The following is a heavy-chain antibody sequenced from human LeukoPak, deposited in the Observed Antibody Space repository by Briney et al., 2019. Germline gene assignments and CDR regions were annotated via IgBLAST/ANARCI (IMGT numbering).Heavy chain of an antibody. Sequence: GGSLRLSCAASGFTFSSYAMSWVRQAPGKGLEWVSAISGSGGSTYYADSVKGRFTISRDNSKNTLYLQMNSLRAEDTAVYYCAKAPIVVVTAEKNWFDPWGQGTLVTVSS. V-gene: IGHV3-23*01. D-gene: IGHD2-21*02. CDR3: AKAPIVVVTAEKNWFDP. CDR2: ISGSGGST. J-gene: IGHJ5*02. CDR1: GFTFSSYA.